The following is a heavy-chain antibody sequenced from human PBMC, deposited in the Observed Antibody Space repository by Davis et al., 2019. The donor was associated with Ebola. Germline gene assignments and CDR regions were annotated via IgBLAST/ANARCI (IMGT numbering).Heavy chain of an antibody. CDR1: GFTFSSYA. Sequence: PGGSLRLSCAASGFTFSSYAMSWVRQAPGKGLEWVSAISGSGGSTYYADSVKGRFTISRDNSKNTLYLHLDSLRADDSAIYYCARGLRSGFLTFDLWGQGTLVTVSS. D-gene: IGHD6-19*01. V-gene: IGHV3-23*01. CDR3: ARGLRSGFLTFDL. J-gene: IGHJ4*02. CDR2: ISGSGGST.